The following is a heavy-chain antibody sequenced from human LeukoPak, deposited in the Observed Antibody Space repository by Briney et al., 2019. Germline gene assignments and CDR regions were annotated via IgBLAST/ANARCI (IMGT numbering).Heavy chain of an antibody. V-gene: IGHV1-69*13. CDR1: GGTFSSYA. Sequence: SVKVSCRASGGTFSSYAISWVRQAPGQGLEWMGGIIPIFGTANYAQKVQGRVTITADEYTSTAYMELSSLRSEDTAVYYCARETTVITSAPYYYYYYMDVWGKGTTVTVSS. CDR3: ARETTVITSAPYYYYYYMDV. CDR2: IIPIFGTA. J-gene: IGHJ6*03. D-gene: IGHD4-11*01.